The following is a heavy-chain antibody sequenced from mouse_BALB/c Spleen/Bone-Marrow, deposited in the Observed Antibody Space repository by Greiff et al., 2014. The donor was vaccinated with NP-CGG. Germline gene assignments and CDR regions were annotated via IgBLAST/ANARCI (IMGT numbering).Heavy chain of an antibody. CDR1: GYAFTNYL. CDR2: INPGSGGA. V-gene: IGHV1-54*01. D-gene: IGHD3-2*01. CDR3: AREWTARAVDY. Sequence: VQLQQSGAELVRPGTSVKVSCKASGYAFTNYLIEWVKQRPGQGLEWIGVINPGSGGANYNEKFKGKATLTADKSPSTAYMQLSSLTSDDSAVYFCAREWTARAVDYWGQGTTLTVSS. J-gene: IGHJ2*01.